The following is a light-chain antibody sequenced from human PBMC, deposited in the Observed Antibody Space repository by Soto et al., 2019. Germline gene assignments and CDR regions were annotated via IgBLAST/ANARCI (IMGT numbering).Light chain of an antibody. CDR1: QSIRNF. J-gene: IGKJ3*01. CDR2: ASF. CDR3: PQTFSLPGS. Sequence: DIQMTQSPSSLSASVGDRVKISCRASQSIRNFLNWYQQKPGKAPKLLIYASFYLQSGVPSRFSATGSGTDFALTNSGLEADDLAIYYGPQTFSLPGSVGPGTTVDIK. V-gene: IGKV1-39*01.